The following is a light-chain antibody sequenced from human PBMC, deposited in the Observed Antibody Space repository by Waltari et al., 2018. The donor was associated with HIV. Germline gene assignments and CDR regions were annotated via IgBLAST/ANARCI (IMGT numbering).Light chain of an antibody. CDR2: NNN. CDR3: AAWDDSLNGHVL. J-gene: IGLJ2*01. V-gene: IGLV1-44*01. Sequence: QSVLTQPPSASGTPGQRVTFSCSGSSSNIGSNPVDWYQKLPGTAPRLLIYNNNQRPSGVPDRFSGSKSGTSVSLAISGLQSEDEADYYCAAWDDSLNGHVLFGGGTKLTVL. CDR1: SSNIGSNP.